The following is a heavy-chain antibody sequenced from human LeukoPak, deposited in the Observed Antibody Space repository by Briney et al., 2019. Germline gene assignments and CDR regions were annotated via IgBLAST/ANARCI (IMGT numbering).Heavy chain of an antibody. D-gene: IGHD2-21*02. V-gene: IGHV3-23*01. CDR2: ISSSGDNT. CDR1: GFTFSSYA. J-gene: IGHJ4*02. CDR3: AKRDRPCSGDCSAPYYFDY. Sequence: GGSLRLSCAASGFTFSSYAMSWVRQAPGKGLGWVSSISSSGDNTYYADSVKGRFTISRDNSKNTLYLQMRSLRVEDTAVYYCAKRDRPCSGDCSAPYYFDYWGQGTLVTVSS.